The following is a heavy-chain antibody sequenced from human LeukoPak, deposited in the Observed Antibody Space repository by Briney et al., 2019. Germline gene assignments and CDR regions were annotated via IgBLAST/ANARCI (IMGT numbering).Heavy chain of an antibody. Sequence: GGSLTFHCAAYGFTFSSYGMHWVRQAPGKGLEYVSAISSNGGSTYYADSVKGRFTISRDNSKNTLYLQMSSLRAEDTAVYYCVKDSEDGITMIVVVMAGGLVDWGQGTLVTVSS. CDR1: GFTFSSYG. CDR3: VKDSEDGITMIVVVMAGGLVD. V-gene: IGHV3-64D*06. CDR2: ISSNGGST. J-gene: IGHJ4*02. D-gene: IGHD3-22*01.